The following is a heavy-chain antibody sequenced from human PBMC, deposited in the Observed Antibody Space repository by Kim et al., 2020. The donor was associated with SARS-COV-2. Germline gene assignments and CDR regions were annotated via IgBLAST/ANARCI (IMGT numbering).Heavy chain of an antibody. V-gene: IGHV3-23*01. CDR2: ISPASNTV. Sequence: GGSLRLSCEASGFIFSSSSMTWVRQAPGKGLEWVSAISPASNTVYYADAVKGRFTTSRDNPKSTVFLHMNSLRAEDTAIYYCAKNYGASVSYDFWGQGPLVTVSS. J-gene: IGHJ4*02. CDR1: GFIFSSSS. CDR3: AKNYGASVSYDF. D-gene: IGHD4-17*01.